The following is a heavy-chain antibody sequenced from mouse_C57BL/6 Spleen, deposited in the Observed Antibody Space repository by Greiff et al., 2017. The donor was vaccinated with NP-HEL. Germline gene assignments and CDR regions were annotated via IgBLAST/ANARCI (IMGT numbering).Heavy chain of an antibody. CDR2: IYPGSGST. J-gene: IGHJ3*01. CDR1: GYTFTSYW. V-gene: IGHV1-55*01. Sequence: VQLQQSGAELVKPGASVKMSCKASGYTFTSYWITWVKQRPGQGLEWIGDIYPGSGSTNYNEKFKSKATLTVDTSSSTAYMQLSSLTSEDSAVYYCARTGIYYYGTPCAYWGQGTLVTVSA. CDR3: ARTGIYYYGTPCAY. D-gene: IGHD1-1*01.